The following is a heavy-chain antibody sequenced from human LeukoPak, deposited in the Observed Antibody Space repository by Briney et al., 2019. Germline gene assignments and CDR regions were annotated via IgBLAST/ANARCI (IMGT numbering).Heavy chain of an antibody. V-gene: IGHV4-39*01. CDR2: FYYGGSP. Sequence: PSETLSLTCTVSGGSISSSGYYWGWIRQPPGKGLEWIGSFYYGGSPYYNPSLKGRVTISVDTSKNQFSLKLSSVTAADTAVYYCARQQGFWFDPWGQGTLVTVSS. CDR1: GGSISSSGYY. J-gene: IGHJ5*02. CDR3: ARQQGFWFDP.